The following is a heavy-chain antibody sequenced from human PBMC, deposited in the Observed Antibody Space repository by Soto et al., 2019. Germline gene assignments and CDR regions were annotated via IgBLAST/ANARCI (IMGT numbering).Heavy chain of an antibody. CDR2: ISSSSSTI. J-gene: IGHJ4*02. Sequence: EVQLVESGGGLVQPGGSLRLSCAASGFTFSSYSMNWVRQAPGKGLEWVSYISSSSSTIYYADSVKGRFTISRVNAKNSLYLQMNSLRDEDTAVYYCARVFYSVAGTGGLDYWGQGTLVTVSS. CDR3: ARVFYSVAGTGGLDY. V-gene: IGHV3-48*02. D-gene: IGHD6-19*01. CDR1: GFTFSSYS.